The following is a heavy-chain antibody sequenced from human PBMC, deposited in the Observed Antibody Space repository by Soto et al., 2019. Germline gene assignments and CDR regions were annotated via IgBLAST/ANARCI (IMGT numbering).Heavy chain of an antibody. Sequence: QVQLVESGGGVVQPGRSLRLSCAASGFTFSSYGMHWVRQAPGKGLEWVAVIWYDGSNKYYADSVKGRFTISRDNSKNTLYLQMNSLSAEDTAVYYCARDGLSSGWSYVYWGQGTLVTVSS. J-gene: IGHJ4*02. D-gene: IGHD6-19*01. V-gene: IGHV3-33*01. CDR3: ARDGLSSGWSYVY. CDR1: GFTFSSYG. CDR2: IWYDGSNK.